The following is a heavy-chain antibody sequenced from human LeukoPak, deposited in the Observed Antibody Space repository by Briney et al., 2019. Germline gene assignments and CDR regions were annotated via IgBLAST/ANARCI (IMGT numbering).Heavy chain of an antibody. J-gene: IGHJ4*02. CDR1: GGSLSSSSYY. CDR3: ARRGDYEFDS. CDR2: IYYSGST. Sequence: SETLSLTCTVSGGSLSSSSYYWGWIRQPPGKGLEWIGSIYYSGSTYYNPSLKSRVTISVDTSKNQSSLKLTSVTAADTAVYYCARRGDYEFDSWGQGTLVTVSS. D-gene: IGHD4-17*01. V-gene: IGHV4-39*01.